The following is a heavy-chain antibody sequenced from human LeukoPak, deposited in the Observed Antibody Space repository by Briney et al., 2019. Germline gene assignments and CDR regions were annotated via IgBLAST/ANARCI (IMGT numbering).Heavy chain of an antibody. CDR3: ARVAAAGTLYRKDFDY. CDR2: VNPNSGNT. J-gene: IGHJ4*02. Sequence: GASVKVSCKASGYTFTSYDINWVRQATGQGLEWMGWVNPNSGNTGYAQKFQGRVTITRNTSISTAYMELSSLRSEDTAVYYCARVAAAGTLYRKDFDYWGQGTLVTVSS. CDR1: GYTFTSYD. D-gene: IGHD6-13*01. V-gene: IGHV1-8*03.